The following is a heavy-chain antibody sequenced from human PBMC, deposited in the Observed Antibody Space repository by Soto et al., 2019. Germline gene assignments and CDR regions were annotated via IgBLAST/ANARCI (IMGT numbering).Heavy chain of an antibody. Sequence: TGGSLRLSCAASGFTFSSYSMNWVRQAPGKGLEWVSSISSSSSYIYYADSVKGRFTISRDNAKNSLYLQMNSLRAEDTAVYYCARSHSQLALFDYWGQGTLVTVSS. CDR3: ARSHSQLALFDY. CDR1: GFTFSSYS. J-gene: IGHJ4*02. CDR2: ISSSSSYI. D-gene: IGHD6-6*01. V-gene: IGHV3-21*01.